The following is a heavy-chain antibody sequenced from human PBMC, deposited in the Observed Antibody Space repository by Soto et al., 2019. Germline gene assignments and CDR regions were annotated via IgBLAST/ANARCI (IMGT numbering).Heavy chain of an antibody. D-gene: IGHD3-22*01. CDR3: AKDPFLRDYYDSSGPFDY. CDR1: GFTFGIYG. CDR2: ISYDGSNK. J-gene: IGHJ4*02. Sequence: XGSLRVSTAASGFTFGIYGMHWVRQAPGKGLEWVAVISYDGSNKYYADSVKGRFTISRDNSKNTLYLQMNSLRAEDTAVYYCAKDPFLRDYYDSSGPFDYWGQGTLVTVSS. V-gene: IGHV3-30*18.